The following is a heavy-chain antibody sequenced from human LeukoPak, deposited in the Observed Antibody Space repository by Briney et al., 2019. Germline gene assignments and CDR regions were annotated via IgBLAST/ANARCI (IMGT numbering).Heavy chain of an antibody. CDR2: IRYDGSNK. D-gene: IGHD3-3*01. CDR1: GFTFSSYG. Sequence: PGGSLRLSCTASGFTFSSYGMHWVRQAPGEGLEWVAFIRYDGSNKYYADSVKGRFTISRDNSKNTLYLQMNSLRAADTAVYYCARDASAYYWGQGTLVTVSS. J-gene: IGHJ4*02. CDR3: ARDASAYY. V-gene: IGHV3-30*02.